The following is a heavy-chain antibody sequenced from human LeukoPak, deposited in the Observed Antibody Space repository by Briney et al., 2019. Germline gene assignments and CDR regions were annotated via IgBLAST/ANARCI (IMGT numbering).Heavy chain of an antibody. Sequence: PGGSLRLSCAASGFTFSSYSMNWVRQAPGEGLEWVSSISSSSSYIYYADSVKGRFTISRDNAKNSLSLQMNSLRAEDTAVYYCARDSITMVRGVIGYWGQGTLVTVSS. D-gene: IGHD3-10*01. J-gene: IGHJ4*02. V-gene: IGHV3-21*01. CDR3: ARDSITMVRGVIGY. CDR1: GFTFSSYS. CDR2: ISSSSSYI.